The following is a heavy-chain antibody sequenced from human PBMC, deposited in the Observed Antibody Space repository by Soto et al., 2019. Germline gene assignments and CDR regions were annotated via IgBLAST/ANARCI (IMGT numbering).Heavy chain of an antibody. CDR3: ARGWGYDSNDYYYAY. D-gene: IGHD3-22*01. Sequence: QVQLVQSGAEVRKPGSSVKVSCKASGGTFSRHAIRWVRQDPGHGLAWMGGIIPIFGTANHAQKFQGRVTNIADESTSTVYMELSSLRSEDTAMYYCARGWGYDSNDYYYAYWGEGTTVIVTS. CDR1: GGTFSRHA. J-gene: IGHJ4*02. V-gene: IGHV1-69*01. CDR2: IIPIFGTA.